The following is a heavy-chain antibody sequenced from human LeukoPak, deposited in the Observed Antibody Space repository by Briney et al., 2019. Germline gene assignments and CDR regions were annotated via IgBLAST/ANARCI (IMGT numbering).Heavy chain of an antibody. CDR1: GSTFSSYG. D-gene: IGHD2-8*01. CDR3: AKDHCTNGVCYNDY. J-gene: IGHJ4*02. Sequence: GGSLRLSCAASGSTFSSYGMHWVRQAPGKGLEWVAFIRYDGSNKYYADSVKGRFTISRDNSKNTLYLQMNSLRAEDTAVYYCAKDHCTNGVCYNDYWGQGTLVTVSS. CDR2: IRYDGSNK. V-gene: IGHV3-30*02.